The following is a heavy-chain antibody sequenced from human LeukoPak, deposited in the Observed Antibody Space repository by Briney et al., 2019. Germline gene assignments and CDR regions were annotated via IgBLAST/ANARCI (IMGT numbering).Heavy chain of an antibody. Sequence: PGGSLRLSCAASGFTFSSYSMNWVRQAPGKGLEWVSSISSSSSYIYYADSVKGRFTISRDNAKNSLYLQMNSLRAEDTAVYYCAREGGSGYDWDLMYYFDYWGQGTLVTVSS. CDR2: ISSSSSYI. J-gene: IGHJ4*02. CDR1: GFTFSSYS. CDR3: AREGGSGYDWDLMYYFDY. V-gene: IGHV3-21*01. D-gene: IGHD5-12*01.